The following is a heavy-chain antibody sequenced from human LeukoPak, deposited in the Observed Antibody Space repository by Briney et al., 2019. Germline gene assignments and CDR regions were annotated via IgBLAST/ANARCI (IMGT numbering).Heavy chain of an antibody. V-gene: IGHV3-30*18. J-gene: IGHJ3*02. CDR1: GFTFSSYG. Sequence: GGSLRLSCAASGFTFSSYGMHWVRQAPGKGLEWVAVTSYDGSNKYYADSVKGRFTISRDNSKNTLYLQMNSLRAEDTAVYYCAKGFLGYSYGHDAFDIWGQGTMVTVSS. CDR3: AKGFLGYSYGHDAFDI. CDR2: TSYDGSNK. D-gene: IGHD5-18*01.